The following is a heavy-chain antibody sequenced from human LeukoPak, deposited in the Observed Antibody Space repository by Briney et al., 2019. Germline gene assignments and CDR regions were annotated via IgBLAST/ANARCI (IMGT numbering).Heavy chain of an antibody. V-gene: IGHV3-23*01. J-gene: IGHJ4*02. D-gene: IGHD5-12*01. CDR2: ISGSGGST. CDR1: GFTFSSYS. CDR3: AKDLGGLPPSV. Sequence: GGSLRLSCAASGFTFSSYSMNWVRQAPGKGLEWCSAISGSGGSTYYADSVTGRFTISRDNSKNTLYLQMDSLRAEDTAVYYCAKDLGGLPPSVWGQGTLVTVSS.